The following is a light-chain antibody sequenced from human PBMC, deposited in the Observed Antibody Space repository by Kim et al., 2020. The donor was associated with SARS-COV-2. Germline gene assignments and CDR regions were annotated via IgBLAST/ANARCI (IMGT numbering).Light chain of an antibody. J-gene: IGLJ3*02. CDR3: ATHDESQVV. CDR2: GDD. Sequence: PGQRFTIFCSGSISNIGSNTVTWYQQLPGAAPNLLIYGDDLRPPRVPDRFSGSKSGTSASLAISGLQSEDEADYYCATHDESQVVFGGGTKLTVL. CDR1: ISNIGSNT. V-gene: IGLV1-44*01.